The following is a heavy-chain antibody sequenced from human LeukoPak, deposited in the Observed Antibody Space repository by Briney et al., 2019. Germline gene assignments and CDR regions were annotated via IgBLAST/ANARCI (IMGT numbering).Heavy chain of an antibody. CDR2: IKEDGSEK. J-gene: IGHJ4*02. D-gene: IGHD3-22*01. CDR1: GFTFSGYW. V-gene: IGHV3-7*01. Sequence: PGGSLRLSCAASGFTFSGYWMSWVRQAPGKGLEWVANIKEDGSEKYYVDSVKGRFTISRDNAKNSLYLEMNSLRAEDTAVYYCARSRGSGYYYDYWGQGTLVTVSS. CDR3: ARSRGSGYYYDY.